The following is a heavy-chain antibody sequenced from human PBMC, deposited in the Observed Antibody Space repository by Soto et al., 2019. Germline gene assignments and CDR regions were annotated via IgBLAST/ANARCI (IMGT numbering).Heavy chain of an antibody. CDR2: IYYSGST. CDR3: ARGPDIVATILFGY. J-gene: IGHJ4*02. D-gene: IGHD5-12*01. Sequence: SETLSLTCTVSGGSISSGGYYWSWIRQHPGKGLEWIGYIYYSGSTYYNPSLKSRVTISVDTSKNQFSLKLSSVTAADTAVYYCARGPDIVATILFGYWGQGTLVTVSS. V-gene: IGHV4-31*03. CDR1: GGSISSGGYY.